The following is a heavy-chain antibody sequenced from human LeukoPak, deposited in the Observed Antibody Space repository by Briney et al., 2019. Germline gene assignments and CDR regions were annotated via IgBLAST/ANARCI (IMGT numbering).Heavy chain of an antibody. CDR3: AKVSGLRGYDPEYFDY. CDR1: GFTFSSYA. J-gene: IGHJ4*02. Sequence: PGGSLRLSCAASGFTFSSYAMSWVRQAPGKGLEWVSAISGSGGSTYYADSVKGRFTISRDNSKNTLYLQMNSLRVEDTAVYYCAKVSGLRGYDPEYFDYWGQGTLVTVSS. CDR2: ISGSGGST. V-gene: IGHV3-23*01. D-gene: IGHD5-12*01.